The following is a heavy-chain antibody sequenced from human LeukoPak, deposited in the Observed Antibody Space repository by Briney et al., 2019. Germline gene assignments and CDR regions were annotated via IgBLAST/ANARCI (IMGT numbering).Heavy chain of an antibody. V-gene: IGHV4-38-2*02. CDR1: DYSISSGYY. Sequence: SSETLSLTCTVSDYSISSGYYWGWIRQPPGKGLEWIGSIYHSGTTSYNPSLESRVTISLDTSKNQFSLRLTSVTAADTAVYYCARDGYNNNDAFDIWGQGTMVTVSS. J-gene: IGHJ3*02. D-gene: IGHD5-24*01. CDR3: ARDGYNNNDAFDI. CDR2: IYHSGTT.